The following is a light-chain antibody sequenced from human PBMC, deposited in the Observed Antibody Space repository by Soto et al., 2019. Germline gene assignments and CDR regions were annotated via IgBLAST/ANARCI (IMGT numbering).Light chain of an antibody. J-gene: IGLJ1*01. CDR1: SSDVGGYNY. Sequence: QSALTQPASVSGSPGQSITISRTGTSSDVGGYNYVSWYQQHPGKAPKLMIYEVSNRPSGVSNRFSGSKSGNTASLTISGLQADDEAYYCCSSYPSRSNLYVCGTGTTVPVL. CDR2: EVS. CDR3: SSYPSRSNLYV. V-gene: IGLV2-14*01.